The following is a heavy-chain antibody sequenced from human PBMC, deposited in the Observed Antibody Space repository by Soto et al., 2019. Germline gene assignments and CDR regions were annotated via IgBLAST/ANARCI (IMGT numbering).Heavy chain of an antibody. CDR2: IDPSDSYT. Sequence: GESLKISCKGSGYSFTIYWISWVRQMPGKGLEWMGRIDPSDSYTNYSPSFQGHVTISADKSISTAYLQWSSLKASDTAMYYCARRLYYGSGSYTYYYYGMDVWGQGTTVTVSS. V-gene: IGHV5-10-1*01. CDR1: GYSFTIYW. J-gene: IGHJ6*02. D-gene: IGHD3-10*01. CDR3: ARRLYYGSGSYTYYYYGMDV.